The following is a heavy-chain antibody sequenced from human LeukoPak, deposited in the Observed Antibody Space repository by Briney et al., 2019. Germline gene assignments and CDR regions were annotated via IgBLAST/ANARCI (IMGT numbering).Heavy chain of an antibody. CDR3: ARAHCSSTSCYWSGYNWFDP. CDR1: GFTFSSYS. J-gene: IGHJ5*02. Sequence: GGSLRLSCAASGFTFSSYSMNWVRQAPGKGLEWVSSISSSSSYIYYADSVKGRFTISRDNAKNSLYLQMNSLRAEDTAVYYCARAHCSSTSCYWSGYNWFDPWAREPWSPSPQ. D-gene: IGHD2-2*01. CDR2: ISSSSSYI. V-gene: IGHV3-21*01.